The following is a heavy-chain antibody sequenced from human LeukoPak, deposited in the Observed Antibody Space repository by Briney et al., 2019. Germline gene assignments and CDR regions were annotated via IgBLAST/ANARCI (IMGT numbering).Heavy chain of an antibody. D-gene: IGHD3-10*01. CDR3: ARAFPYYYGSGSNDI. CDR1: GFTLSDYY. J-gene: IGHJ3*02. V-gene: IGHV3-11*04. Sequence: PGGSLRLSCAASGFTLSDYYMSWIRQAPGKGLEWVSYISSSGSTIYYADSVKGRFTISRDNAKNSLYLQMNSLRAEDTAVYYCARAFPYYYGSGSNDIWGQGTMVTVSS. CDR2: ISSSGSTI.